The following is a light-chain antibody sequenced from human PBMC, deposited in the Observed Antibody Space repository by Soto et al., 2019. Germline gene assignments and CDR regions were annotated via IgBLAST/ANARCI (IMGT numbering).Light chain of an antibody. CDR3: AAWDDSLNGWV. Sequence: QSVLTQPPSASGTPGQRVTISCSGSSSNIGSNTVNWYQQLPGTAPKLLIYSNNQRPSGVPDRFSGYKSGPSASLAISGLQSEDEADYYCAAWDDSLNGWVFGGGTKLTVL. V-gene: IGLV1-44*01. CDR2: SNN. J-gene: IGLJ3*02. CDR1: SSNIGSNT.